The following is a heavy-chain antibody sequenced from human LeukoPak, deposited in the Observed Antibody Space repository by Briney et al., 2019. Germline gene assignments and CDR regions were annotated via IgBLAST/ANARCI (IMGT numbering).Heavy chain of an antibody. V-gene: IGHV3-15*01. CDR3: TRRIVGAAPAFDI. Sequence: PGGSLRLSCAASGFTLSKAWVSWVRQAPGKGLEWVGRIKGKTDGGTTDYAAPVKGRFTISGDDSKNTLYLQMNSLKTEDTAVYYCTRRIVGAAPAFDIWGQGTMVTVSS. J-gene: IGHJ3*02. D-gene: IGHD1-26*01. CDR2: IKGKTDGGTT. CDR1: GFTLSKAW.